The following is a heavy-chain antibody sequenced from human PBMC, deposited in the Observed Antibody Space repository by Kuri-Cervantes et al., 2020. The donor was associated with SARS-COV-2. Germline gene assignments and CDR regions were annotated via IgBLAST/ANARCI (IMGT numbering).Heavy chain of an antibody. CDR2: IEWDDSK. D-gene: IGHD2-2*01. Sequence: SGPTLVKPTQTLTLTCSFSGFSLNTERMRVSWIRQPPGKALEWLARIEWDDSKFYTPSLRSRLTISKDTSRNLVFLTMTDMDPEDTATYYCAHTRPYHLLLLDYWGQGTLVTVSS. CDR1: GFSLNTERMR. CDR3: AHTRPYHLLLLDY. J-gene: IGHJ4*02. V-gene: IGHV2-70*04.